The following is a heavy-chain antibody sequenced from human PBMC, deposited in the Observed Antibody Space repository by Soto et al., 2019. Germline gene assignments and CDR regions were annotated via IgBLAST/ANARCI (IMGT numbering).Heavy chain of an antibody. CDR3: AKDSSVVVAATPYYYYGMDV. V-gene: IGHV3-30*18. CDR1: GFTFSSYG. D-gene: IGHD2-15*01. Sequence: GGSLRLSCAASGFTFSSYGMHWVRQAPGQGLEWVAVISYDGSNKYYADSVKGRFTISRDNSKNTLYLQMNSLRAEDTAVYYCAKDSSVVVAATPYYYYGMDVWGQGTTVTVSS. CDR2: ISYDGSNK. J-gene: IGHJ6*02.